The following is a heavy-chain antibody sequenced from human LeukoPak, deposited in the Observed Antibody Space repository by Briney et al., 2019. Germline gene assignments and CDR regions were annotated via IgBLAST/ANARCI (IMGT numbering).Heavy chain of an antibody. CDR2: ISGSSSFI. D-gene: IGHD2-8*01. CDR1: GFTFSSYG. V-gene: IGHV3-21*04. J-gene: IGHJ6*02. CDR3: ARDLAENGGDYGMDV. Sequence: PGGSLRLSCAASGFTFSSYGMHWVRQAPGKGLEWVSSISGSSSFIYYADSVKGRFTISRDNAKNSLYLQMNSLRAEDTAVYYCARDLAENGGDYGMDVWGQGTTVTVSS.